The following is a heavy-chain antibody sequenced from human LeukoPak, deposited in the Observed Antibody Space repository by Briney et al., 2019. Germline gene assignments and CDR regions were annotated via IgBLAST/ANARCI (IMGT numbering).Heavy chain of an antibody. CDR3: ARTRGSIVVVVAAPRTLDY. J-gene: IGHJ4*02. CDR2: IKQDGSEK. V-gene: IGHV3-7*01. Sequence: PGGSLRLSCAASGFTFSSYWMSWVRQAPGKGLEWVANIKQDGSEKYYVDSVKGRFTISRDNAKNSLYLQMNSLRAEDTAVYYCARTRGSIVVVVAAPRTLDYWGQGTLVTVSS. D-gene: IGHD2-15*01. CDR1: GFTFSSYW.